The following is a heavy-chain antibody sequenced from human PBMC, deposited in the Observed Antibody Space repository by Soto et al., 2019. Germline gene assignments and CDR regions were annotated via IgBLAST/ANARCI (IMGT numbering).Heavy chain of an antibody. CDR1: GGSLIGATYA. J-gene: IGHJ4*02. CDR3: ARSREFDY. Sequence: PSAPLSLTCGVSGGSLIGATYAWNWIRQTPGKGLEWIGYIFPSGTTYYNPSLRSRVTISIDVSKNQFSLSLRSLTAADTAVYYCARSREFDYWSQGTLVPSPQ. V-gene: IGHV4-30-2*01. CDR2: IFPSGTT.